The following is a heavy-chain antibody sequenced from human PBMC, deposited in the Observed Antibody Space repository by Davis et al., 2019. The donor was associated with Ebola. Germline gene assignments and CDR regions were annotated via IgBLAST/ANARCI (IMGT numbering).Heavy chain of an antibody. J-gene: IGHJ6*04. CDR2: MNPNSGNT. V-gene: IGHV1-8*01. CDR3: AREREVDTAMAGYYYGMDV. Sequence: ASVKVSCKASGYTFTSYDTNWVRQATGQGLEWMGWMNPNSGNTGYAQKFQGRVTMTRNTSISTAYMELSSLRSEDTAVYYCAREREVDTAMAGYYYGMDVWGKGTAVTVSS. D-gene: IGHD5-18*01. CDR1: GYTFTSYD.